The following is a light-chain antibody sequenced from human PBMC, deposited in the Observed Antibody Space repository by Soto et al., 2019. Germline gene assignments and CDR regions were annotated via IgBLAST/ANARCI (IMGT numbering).Light chain of an antibody. CDR3: QHWNDYSWT. Sequence: DIHMTQSPSTLSASVGDRVIITCRASQSISIWLAWYQQKPGKAPNLLIYKTSSLETGVPSRFSGSGSGTEFTLTISSLQPDDFATYYCQHWNDYSWTSGQGTKVEVK. CDR2: KTS. CDR1: QSISIW. J-gene: IGKJ1*01. V-gene: IGKV1-5*03.